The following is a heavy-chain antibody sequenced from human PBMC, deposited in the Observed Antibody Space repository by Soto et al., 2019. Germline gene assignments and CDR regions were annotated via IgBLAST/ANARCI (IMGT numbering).Heavy chain of an antibody. CDR3: ARDQVVGYQLFNWFDP. CDR2: ISAYNGNT. V-gene: IGHV1-18*01. J-gene: IGHJ5*02. CDR1: GYTFTSYG. D-gene: IGHD2-2*01. Sequence: QVQLVQSGAEVKKPGASVKVSCKASGYTFTSYGISWVRXAPGQGLEWMGWISAYNGNTNYAQKLQGRVTMTTDTSTSTAYMELRSLRSDDTAVYYCARDQVVGYQLFNWFDPWGQGTLVTVSS.